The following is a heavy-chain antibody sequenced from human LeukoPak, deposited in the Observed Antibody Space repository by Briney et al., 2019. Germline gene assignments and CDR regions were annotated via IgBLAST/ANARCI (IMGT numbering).Heavy chain of an antibody. Sequence: GGSLRPSCAASGFTFSSYAMSWVRQAPGKGLEWVSAISGSGGSTYYADSVKGRFTISRDNAKNSLYLQMNSLRAEDTAVYYCARYSLLDKEDYWGQGTLVTVSS. CDR2: ISGSGGST. V-gene: IGHV3-23*01. CDR1: GFTFSSYA. D-gene: IGHD2-15*01. J-gene: IGHJ4*02. CDR3: ARYSLLDKEDY.